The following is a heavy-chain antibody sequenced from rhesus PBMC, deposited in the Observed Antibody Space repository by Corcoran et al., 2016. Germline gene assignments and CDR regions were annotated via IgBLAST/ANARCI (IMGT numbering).Heavy chain of an antibody. J-gene: IGHJ4*01. V-gene: IGHV4-160*01. D-gene: IGHD3-28*01. CDR1: GGSLSGYS. Sequence: QVQLQESGPGLVKPSETLSLTSAVSGGSLSGYSWLWLRQPPGTGLEWIGRIYGSGGSTDYNPSLKSRVTISTDTSKNQFSLKLSSVTAADTAVYYCARRDYYGSGELDYWGQGVLVTVSS. CDR2: IYGSGGST. CDR3: ARRDYYGSGELDY.